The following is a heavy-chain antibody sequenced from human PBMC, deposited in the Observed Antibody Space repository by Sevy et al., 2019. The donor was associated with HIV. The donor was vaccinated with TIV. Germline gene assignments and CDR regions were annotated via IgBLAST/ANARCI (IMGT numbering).Heavy chain of an antibody. CDR2: ILFDGRKK. V-gene: IGHV3-30*03. J-gene: IGHJ4*02. CDR1: GFTFSDFA. CDR3: ASRGGDFWNGYNFDH. Sequence: GGSLRLSCAASGFTFSDFAMAWVRQAPGKGLEWVALILFDGRKKYYADSVMGRFTISRENSKKTLFLEMNSLRHDDTAMYYCASRGGDFWNGYNFDHWGQGTLVTVSS. D-gene: IGHD3-3*01.